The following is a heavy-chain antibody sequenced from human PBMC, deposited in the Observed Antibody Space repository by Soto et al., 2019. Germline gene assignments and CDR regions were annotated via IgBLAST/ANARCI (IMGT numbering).Heavy chain of an antibody. CDR3: AREGAPYSSNAAAFAY. V-gene: IGHV3-21*01. J-gene: IGHJ4*02. Sequence: EVQLVESGGGLVKPGGSLRLSCAASGFTFSSFSMNWVRQAPGKGLEWVSAISSTSTYIYYADSVKGRFTISRDNGKKSLYLQMDRLRAEDTAVYYCAREGAPYSSNAAAFAYWGQGTLVTVSS. CDR2: ISSTSTYI. CDR1: GFTFSSFS. D-gene: IGHD6-13*01.